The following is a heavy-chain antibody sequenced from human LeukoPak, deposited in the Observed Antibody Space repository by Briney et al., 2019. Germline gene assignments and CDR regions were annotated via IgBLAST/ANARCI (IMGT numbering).Heavy chain of an antibody. D-gene: IGHD6-19*01. CDR1: GFTFSSYG. CDR3: AKGPVGSGWYYFDY. J-gene: IGHJ4*02. CDR2: ISGSGHRT. Sequence: GGSLRLSCAASGFTFSSYGVSWVRQAPGKGLEWVSGISGSGHRTYYADSVKGRFTISRDNSKNTLYLQMNSLRAEDTAVYYCAKGPVGSGWYYFDYWGQGTLVTVSS. V-gene: IGHV3-23*01.